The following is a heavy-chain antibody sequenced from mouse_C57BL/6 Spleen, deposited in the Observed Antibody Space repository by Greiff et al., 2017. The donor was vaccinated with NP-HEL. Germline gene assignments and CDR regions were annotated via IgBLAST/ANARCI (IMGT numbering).Heavy chain of an antibody. CDR2: INPNNGGT. Sequence: EVQLQQSGPELVKPGASVKIPCKASGYTFTDYNMDWVKQSHGKSLEWIGDINPNNGGTIYNQKFKGKATLTVDKSSSTAYMELRSLTSEDTAVYYCARNGLGSYAMDYWGQGTSVTVSS. CDR3: ARNGLGSYAMDY. CDR1: GYTFTDYN. J-gene: IGHJ4*01. D-gene: IGHD4-1*01. V-gene: IGHV1-18*01.